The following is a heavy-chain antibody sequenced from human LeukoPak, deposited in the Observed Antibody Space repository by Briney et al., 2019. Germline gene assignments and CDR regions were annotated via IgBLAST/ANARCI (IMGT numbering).Heavy chain of an antibody. CDR2: ISSSSSYI. V-gene: IGHV3-21*01. Sequence: PGGSLRLSCAASGFTVSSNYIWVRQAPGKGLEWVSSISSSSSYIYYADSVKGRFTISRDNAKNSLYLQMNSLRAEDTAVYYCARGALYYYGSGSNHFGYWGQGTLVTVSS. J-gene: IGHJ4*02. CDR1: GFTVSSNY. D-gene: IGHD3-10*01. CDR3: ARGALYYYGSGSNHFGY.